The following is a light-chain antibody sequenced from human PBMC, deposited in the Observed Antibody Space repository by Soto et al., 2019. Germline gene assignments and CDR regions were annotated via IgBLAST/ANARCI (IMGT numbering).Light chain of an antibody. J-gene: IGKJ1*01. CDR3: QQSYSTPPWT. V-gene: IGKV1-39*01. CDR2: AAS. CDR1: QSISSY. Sequence: DIQMTQSPSSLSASVGDRVTMSFGASQSISSYLNWYQQKPGKAPKLLIYAASSLQSGVPSRFSGSGSGTDFTLTISSLQPEDFATYYCQQSYSTPPWTFGQGTKVDIK.